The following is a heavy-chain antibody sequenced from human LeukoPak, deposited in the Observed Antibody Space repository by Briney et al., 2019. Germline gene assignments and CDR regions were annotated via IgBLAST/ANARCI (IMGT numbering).Heavy chain of an antibody. D-gene: IGHD3-10*01. V-gene: IGHV3-21*01. Sequence: PGGSLRLSCAASGFTFSSYSMNWVRQAPGKGLEWVSSISSSSSYIYYADSVRGRFNNSRDNAKNSLYLQMNSLRAEDTAVYYCARDGAWRFDPYYYRDVWGKGTTVTVSS. CDR2: ISSSSSYI. CDR1: GFTFSSYS. J-gene: IGHJ6*03. CDR3: ARDGAWRFDPYYYRDV.